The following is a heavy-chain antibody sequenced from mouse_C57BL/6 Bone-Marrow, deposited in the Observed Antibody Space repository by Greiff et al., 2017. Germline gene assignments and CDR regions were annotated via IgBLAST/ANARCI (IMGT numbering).Heavy chain of an antibody. CDR3: ARSSYYYGRGDY. D-gene: IGHD1-1*01. CDR1: GYTFTSYW. Sequence: VQLQQPGTELVKPGASGYTFTSYWMHWVKQRPGQGLEWIGNINPSNGGTNYNEKFKSKATLTVDKSSSTAYMQLSSLTSEDSAVYYCARSSYYYGRGDYWGQGTTLTVSS. CDR2: INPSNGGT. V-gene: IGHV1-53*01. J-gene: IGHJ2*01.